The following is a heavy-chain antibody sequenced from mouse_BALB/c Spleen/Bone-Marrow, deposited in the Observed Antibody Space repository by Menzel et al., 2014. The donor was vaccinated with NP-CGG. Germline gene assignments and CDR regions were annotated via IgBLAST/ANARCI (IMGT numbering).Heavy chain of an antibody. Sequence: VKLQESGPEMVKPGASVKISCRASGYAFSSSWMNWVKQRPGQGLEWIGRIYPGDGDTNYNGKFKGKATLTADKSSXTAYMQLSSLTSVDSAVYICARTYGSSYFVYWGQGTLVTVSA. CDR1: GYAFSSSW. CDR3: ARTYGSSYFVY. CDR2: IYPGDGDT. V-gene: IGHV1-82*01. D-gene: IGHD1-1*01. J-gene: IGHJ3*01.